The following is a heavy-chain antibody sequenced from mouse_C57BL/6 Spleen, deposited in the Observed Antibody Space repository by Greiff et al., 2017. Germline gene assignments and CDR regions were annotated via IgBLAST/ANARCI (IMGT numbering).Heavy chain of an antibody. J-gene: IGHJ3*01. CDR2: IIPGSGRT. CDR1: GYTFTGYW. CDR3: ARTQEVDNDARFLAY. D-gene: IGHD2-4*01. Sequence: QVQLKESGAELMKPGASVKLSCKATGYTFTGYWIEWVKQRPGYGLEWIGEIIPGSGRTNYNEKFKGKATFTADTSSNTAYMQLSSLTTEDSAIYYCARTQEVDNDARFLAYWGQGTLVTVSS. V-gene: IGHV1-9*01.